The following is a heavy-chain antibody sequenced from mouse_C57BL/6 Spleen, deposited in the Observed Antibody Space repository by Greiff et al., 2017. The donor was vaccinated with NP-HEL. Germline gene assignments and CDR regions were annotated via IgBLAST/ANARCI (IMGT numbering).Heavy chain of an antibody. CDR2: ISYSGST. Sequence: EVQLQESGPGMVKPSQSLSLTCTVTGYSITSGYDWHWIRHFPGNKLEWMGYISYSGSTNYNPSLKSRISITHDTSKNHFFLKLNSVTTEDTATYYCARGLRGAWFAYWGQGTLVTVSA. D-gene: IGHD2-4*01. J-gene: IGHJ3*01. CDR3: ARGLRGAWFAY. V-gene: IGHV3-1*01. CDR1: GYSITSGYD.